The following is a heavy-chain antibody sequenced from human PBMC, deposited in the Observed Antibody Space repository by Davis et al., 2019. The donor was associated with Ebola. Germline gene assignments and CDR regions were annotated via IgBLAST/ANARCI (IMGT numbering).Heavy chain of an antibody. J-gene: IGHJ6*02. D-gene: IGHD4-17*01. CDR2: IYYSGST. CDR1: GASISRTTNYY. CDR3: ARGNYGDYIVLYYYNMDV. Sequence: SETLSLTCTVSGASISRTTNYYWGWIRQSPGKGLEWIGSIYYSGSTYYSPSLRSRVTMSVDSSKNQFSLELSSVTAADTAVYYCARGNYGDYIVLYYYNMDVWGQGTTVTVSS. V-gene: IGHV4-39*01.